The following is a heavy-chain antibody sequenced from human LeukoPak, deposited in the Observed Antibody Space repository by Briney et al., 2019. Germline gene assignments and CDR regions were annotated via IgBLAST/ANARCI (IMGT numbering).Heavy chain of an antibody. Sequence: SETLSLTCTVSGGSISSYYWSWIRQPPGKGLDWIGYIYYSGSTNYNPSLKSRVTISVDTSKNQFSLKLSSVTAADTAVYYCARGYCSSTSCYGYYMDVWGKGTTVTVSS. D-gene: IGHD2-2*01. J-gene: IGHJ6*03. V-gene: IGHV4-59*01. CDR2: IYYSGST. CDR3: ARGYCSSTSCYGYYMDV. CDR1: GGSISSYY.